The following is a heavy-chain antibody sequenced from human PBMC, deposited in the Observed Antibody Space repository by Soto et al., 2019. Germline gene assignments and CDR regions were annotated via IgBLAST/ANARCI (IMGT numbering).Heavy chain of an antibody. V-gene: IGHV3-15*07. J-gene: IGHJ4*02. CDR1: GFTFSNAW. CDR3: TTEYYYDSSGYYYLADY. D-gene: IGHD3-22*01. Sequence: GESLKISCAASGFTFSNAWMNWVRQAPGKGLEWVGRIKSKTDGGTTDYAAPVKGRFTISRDDSKNTLYLQMNSLKTEDTAVYYCTTEYYYDSSGYYYLADYWGQGTLVTVSS. CDR2: IKSKTDGGTT.